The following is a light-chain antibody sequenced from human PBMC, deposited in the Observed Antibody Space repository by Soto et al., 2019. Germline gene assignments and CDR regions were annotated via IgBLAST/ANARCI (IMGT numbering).Light chain of an antibody. V-gene: IGKV1-5*03. J-gene: IGKJ1*01. Sequence: DIQLTQSTSTLSASLGHRVTISSRASQSISSWLAWYQQKPGKAPKLLIYKASSLESGVPARFSGSGSGTEFTLTISSLQSEDFAVYCCQQYNNWPRTFGQGTKVDI. CDR1: QSISSW. CDR2: KAS. CDR3: QQYNNWPRT.